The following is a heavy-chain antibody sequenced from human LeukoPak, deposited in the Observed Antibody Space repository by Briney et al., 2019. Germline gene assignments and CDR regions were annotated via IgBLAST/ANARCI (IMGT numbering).Heavy chain of an antibody. J-gene: IGHJ3*02. D-gene: IGHD4-23*01. CDR2: IYYSGST. Sequence: SETLSLTCTVSGGSISHYYWSWIRQPPGKGLEWIGYIYYSGSTNYNPSLKSRVTISVDTSKNQFSLKLNSVTAADTAVYYCARITYGDNHFDIWGQGTMVTVSS. CDR3: ARITYGDNHFDI. CDR1: GGSISHYY. V-gene: IGHV4-59*01.